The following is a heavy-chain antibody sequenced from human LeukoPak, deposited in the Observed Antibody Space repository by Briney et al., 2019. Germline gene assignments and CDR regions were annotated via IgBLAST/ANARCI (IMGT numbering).Heavy chain of an antibody. J-gene: IGHJ4*02. D-gene: IGHD3-3*01. CDR1: GGSFSSYY. Sequence: SETLSLTCTVSGGSFSSYYRSWIRQPPGKGLEWIGYINYSGRTNYNPSLKSRVTISIDTSKNEFSLNLSSVTAADTAVFYCARLDWSGFYFDFWGQGTLVTVSS. V-gene: IGHV4-59*08. CDR3: ARLDWSGFYFDF. CDR2: INYSGRT.